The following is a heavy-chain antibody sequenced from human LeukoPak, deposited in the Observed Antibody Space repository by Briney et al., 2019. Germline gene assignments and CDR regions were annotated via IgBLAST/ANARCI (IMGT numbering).Heavy chain of an antibody. CDR3: ARDGSGSGWRFDY. Sequence: GGSLRLSCAASGFTVSSNYKSWVRQAPGKGLEWVSVIYSGGSTYYADSVKGRFTISRDNSKNTLYLQMNSLRAEDTAVYYCARDGSGSGWRFDYWGQGTLVTVSS. CDR2: IYSGGST. CDR1: GFTVSSNY. V-gene: IGHV3-53*01. J-gene: IGHJ4*02. D-gene: IGHD6-19*01.